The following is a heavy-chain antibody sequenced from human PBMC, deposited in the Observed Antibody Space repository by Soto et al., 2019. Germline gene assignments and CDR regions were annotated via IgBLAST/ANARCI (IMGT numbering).Heavy chain of an antibody. D-gene: IGHD3-10*01. Sequence: ASVKVSCKASGGTFSSYTISWVRQAPGQGLEWMGRIIPILGIANYAQKFQGRVTITADKSTSTAYVELSSLRSEDTAVYYCARDPGNYYGSGSHNWFDPWGQGTLVTVSS. J-gene: IGHJ5*02. CDR3: ARDPGNYYGSGSHNWFDP. CDR2: IIPILGIA. CDR1: GGTFSSYT. V-gene: IGHV1-69*04.